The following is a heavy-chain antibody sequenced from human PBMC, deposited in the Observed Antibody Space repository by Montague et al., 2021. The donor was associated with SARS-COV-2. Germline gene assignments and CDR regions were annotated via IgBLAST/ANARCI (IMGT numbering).Heavy chain of an antibody. V-gene: IGHV4-4*07. Sequence: SETRSLTCTVSGDSITYFYWNWIRQPAGNGLEWIGRISAGGGANYNPSLKSRVTMSMDTSKRQLSLKLNSVTAEDTAVYYCARGVVAAPPMVDYWGRGTLVTVSS. CDR1: GDSITYFY. D-gene: IGHD2-15*01. CDR2: ISAGGGA. CDR3: ARGVVAAPPMVDY. J-gene: IGHJ4*02.